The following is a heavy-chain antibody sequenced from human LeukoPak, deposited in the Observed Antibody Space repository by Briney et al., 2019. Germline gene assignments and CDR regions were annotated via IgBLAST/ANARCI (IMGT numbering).Heavy chain of an antibody. V-gene: IGHV3-23*01. CDR1: GFTFSSYA. D-gene: IGHD3-3*01. J-gene: IGHJ6*03. Sequence: LGGSLRLSCAASGFTFSSYAMSWVRQAPGKGLEWVSAISGSGGSTYYADSVKGRFTISRDNSKNTLYLQMNSLRAEDTAVYYCAKTKGRITIFVRGTNYYMDVWGKGTTVTVSS. CDR2: ISGSGGST. CDR3: AKTKGRITIFVRGTNYYMDV.